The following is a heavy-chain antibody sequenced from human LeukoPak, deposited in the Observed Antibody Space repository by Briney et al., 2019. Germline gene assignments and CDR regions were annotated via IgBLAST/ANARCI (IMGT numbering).Heavy chain of an antibody. CDR3: ARRVAGPNDAFDV. J-gene: IGHJ3*01. CDR1: GVSVNNYY. D-gene: IGHD6-19*01. CDR2: IYSTGST. V-gene: IGHV4-4*07. Sequence: SSETLSLTCSVSGVSVNNYYWNWIRQPAGKGLGWIGRIYSTGSTDYNPSLKSRVTMSVDTSQNQFSLNMSSVTAADTAVYYCARRVAGPNDAFDVWGQGTMVTVSS.